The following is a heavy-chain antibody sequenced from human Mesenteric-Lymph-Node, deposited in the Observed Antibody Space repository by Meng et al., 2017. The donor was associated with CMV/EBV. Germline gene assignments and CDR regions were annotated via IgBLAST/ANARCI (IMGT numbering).Heavy chain of an antibody. CDR1: GGSISSSSYY. CDR3: AAPYYYDSSGLDAFDI. J-gene: IGHJ3*02. Sequence: GSLRLSCTVSGGSISSSSYYWGWIRQPPGKGLEWIGSIYYSGSTYYNPSLKSRVTISVDTSKNQFSLKLSSVTAADTAVYYCAAPYYYDSSGLDAFDIWGQGTMVTVSS. V-gene: IGHV4-39*07. CDR2: IYYSGST. D-gene: IGHD3-22*01.